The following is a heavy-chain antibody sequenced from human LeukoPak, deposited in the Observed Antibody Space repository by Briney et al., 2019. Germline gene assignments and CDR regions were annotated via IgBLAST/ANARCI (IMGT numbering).Heavy chain of an antibody. V-gene: IGHV1-2*04. J-gene: IGHJ4*02. Sequence: ASVTVSCKASVYTFTSYYIHWVRQAPGQGLEWMGWINPNSGGTNYAQKFQGWVTMTRDTSISTAYMELSRLRSDDTAVYYCARGWLYFDYWGQGTLVTVSS. D-gene: IGHD5-12*01. CDR3: ARGWLYFDY. CDR1: VYTFTSYY. CDR2: INPNSGGT.